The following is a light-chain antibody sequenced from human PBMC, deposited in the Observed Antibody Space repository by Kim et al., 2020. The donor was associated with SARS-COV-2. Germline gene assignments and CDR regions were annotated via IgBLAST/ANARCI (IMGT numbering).Light chain of an antibody. CDR2: DAS. J-gene: IGKJ1*01. CDR3: QQYDSYPWT. Sequence: PSVGGRVTITCRASQSVMTWLAWYQQKPERAPKGLSYDASNLESGVPSRFSGSGSGTEFTLIISSLRPDDFATYYCQQYDSYPWTCGQETKVDIK. CDR1: QSVMTW. V-gene: IGKV1-5*01.